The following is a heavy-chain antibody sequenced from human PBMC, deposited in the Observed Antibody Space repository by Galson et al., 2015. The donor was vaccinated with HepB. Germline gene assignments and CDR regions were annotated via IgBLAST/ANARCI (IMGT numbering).Heavy chain of an antibody. CDR2: IKYGGSKV. CDR3: ARVADSDYGDHSHFDS. Sequence: SLRLSCAVSGFTFSVYGMHWVRQVPGKGLEWVAQIKYGGSKVDYADSVKGRFTISRDNVKNSMYLQMSRLRAEDTAVYYCARVADSDYGDHSHFDSWGQGTLVTVSS. CDR1: GFTFSVYG. J-gene: IGHJ4*02. V-gene: IGHV3-33*01. D-gene: IGHD4-17*01.